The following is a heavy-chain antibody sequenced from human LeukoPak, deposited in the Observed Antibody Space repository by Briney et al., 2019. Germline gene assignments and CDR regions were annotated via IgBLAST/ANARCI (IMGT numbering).Heavy chain of an antibody. CDR3: ARAKDIVVVPAAGEAYYYYYMDV. D-gene: IGHD2-2*01. J-gene: IGHJ6*03. CDR1: GGSISSYY. V-gene: IGHV4-4*07. Sequence: SETLSLTCTVSGGSISSYYWSWIWQPAGKGLEWIGRIYTSGSTNYNPSLKSRVTMSVDTSKNQFSLKLSSVTAADTAVYYCARAKDIVVVPAAGEAYYYYYMDVWGKGTTVTVSS. CDR2: IYTSGST.